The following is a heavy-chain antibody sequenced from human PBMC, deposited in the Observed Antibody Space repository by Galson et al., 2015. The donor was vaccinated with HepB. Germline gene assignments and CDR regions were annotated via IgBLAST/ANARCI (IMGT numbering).Heavy chain of an antibody. CDR3: AREKIVVIPTTGMDV. CDR1: GFTFRSYG. CDR2: IWNDGSNK. D-gene: IGHD3-22*01. J-gene: IGHJ6*02. Sequence: SLRLSCAASGFTFRSYGMHWVRQAPGKGLEWVAVIWNDGSNKYYADSVKGRFTISRDNSKKTLYLEMNSLRAEDTAVYYCAREKIVVIPTTGMDVWGQGTTVTVSS. V-gene: IGHV3-33*01.